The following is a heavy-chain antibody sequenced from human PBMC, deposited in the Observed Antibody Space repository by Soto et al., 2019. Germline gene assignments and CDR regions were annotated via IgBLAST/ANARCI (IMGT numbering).Heavy chain of an antibody. V-gene: IGHV4-30-4*01. CDR1: GGSISSGDYY. D-gene: IGHD2-2*02. CDR2: IYYSGST. CDR3: AREGCSSTSCYTNQGDWFDP. Sequence: PSGTLSLTCTVSGGSISSGDYYWSWIRQPPGKGLEWIGYIYYSGSTYYNPSLKSRVTISVDTSKNQFSLKLSSVTAADTAVYYCAREGCSSTSCYTNQGDWFDPWGKGTLVTVSS. J-gene: IGHJ5*02.